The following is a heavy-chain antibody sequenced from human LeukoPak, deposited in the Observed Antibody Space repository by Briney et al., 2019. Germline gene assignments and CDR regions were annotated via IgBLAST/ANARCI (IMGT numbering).Heavy chain of an antibody. D-gene: IGHD3-22*01. CDR3: AKSIASAYYDSSGYYLDAFDI. J-gene: IGHJ3*02. V-gene: IGHV3-48*03. CDR1: GFAFSSYE. Sequence: PGGSLRLSCAASGFAFSSYEMNWVRQAPGKGLEWVSYISTSGSTIYYADSVKGRFTISRDNSKNTLYLQMNSLRAEDTAVYYCAKSIASAYYDSSGYYLDAFDIWGQGTMVTVSS. CDR2: ISTSGSTI.